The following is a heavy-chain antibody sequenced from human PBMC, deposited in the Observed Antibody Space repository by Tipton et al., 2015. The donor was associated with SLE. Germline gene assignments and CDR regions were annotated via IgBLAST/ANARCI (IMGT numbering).Heavy chain of an antibody. CDR1: GFTFSSYG. D-gene: IGHD2-2*01. CDR3: ANVRFMPDDAFGI. CDR2: IWYDGSNK. V-gene: IGHV3-33*06. Sequence: SLRLSCAASGFTFSSYGMHWVRQAPGKGLEWVAVIWYDGSNKYYADSVKGRFTISRDNSKNTLYLQMNSLRAEDTAVYYCANVRFMPDDAFGIWGQGTMVTVSS. J-gene: IGHJ3*02.